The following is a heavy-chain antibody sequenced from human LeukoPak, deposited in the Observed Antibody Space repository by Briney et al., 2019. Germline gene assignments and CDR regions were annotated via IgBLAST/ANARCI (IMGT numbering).Heavy chain of an antibody. CDR3: ARDDSSDRANY. J-gene: IGHJ4*02. CDR1: GFTFSNYW. CDR2: INSDGSST. V-gene: IGHV3-74*01. Sequence: GGSLSLSCAASGFTFSNYWMHWVRQPAGKGLVGVSCINSDGSSTVYADSVKGRFTISRDNAKHTLFLQMNSLRAEATAIYYCARDDSSDRANYWGQGTLVTVSP. D-gene: IGHD3-22*01.